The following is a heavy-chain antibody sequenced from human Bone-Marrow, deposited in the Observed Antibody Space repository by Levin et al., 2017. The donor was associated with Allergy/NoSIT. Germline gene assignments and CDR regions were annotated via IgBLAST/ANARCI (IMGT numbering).Heavy chain of an antibody. CDR2: IHYPGST. V-gene: IGHV4-39*01. Sequence: PSETLSLTCTVSGGSVSISSYYWGWIRQPPGKGLEYIGSIHYPGSTYYNPSLKSRVTISLDTSKNQFSLKPSSVTAADTAVYFCARRPDYYGIDVWGQGTTVTVSS. J-gene: IGHJ6*02. CDR3: ARRPDYYGIDV. CDR1: GGSVSISSYY.